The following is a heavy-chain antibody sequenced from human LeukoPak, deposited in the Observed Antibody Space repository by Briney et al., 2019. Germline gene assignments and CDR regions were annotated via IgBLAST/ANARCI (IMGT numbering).Heavy chain of an antibody. CDR3: AKDIVVVVAAGDAFDI. J-gene: IGHJ3*02. Sequence: GASLRLSCAASGFTFSSYAMSWVRQAPGKGLEWVSGISGRGDSTYYADSVQGRFTISRDNSKNTLYLQMNSLRAEDTAVYYCAKDIVVVVAAGDAFDIWGQGTMVTVSS. CDR1: GFTFSSYA. D-gene: IGHD2-15*01. V-gene: IGHV3-23*01. CDR2: ISGRGDST.